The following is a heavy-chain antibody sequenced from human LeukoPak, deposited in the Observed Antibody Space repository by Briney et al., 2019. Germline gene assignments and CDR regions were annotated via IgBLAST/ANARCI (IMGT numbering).Heavy chain of an antibody. CDR3: ARDARDYGDYEPFTFDY. V-gene: IGHV3-74*01. D-gene: IGHD4-17*01. Sequence: GGSLRLSCAASGFTFSSYWMHWVRQAPGKGLVWVSRINSDGSSTSYADSVKGRFTISRDNAKNTLYLQMNSLRAEDTAVYYCARDARDYGDYEPFTFDYWGQGTLVTVSS. J-gene: IGHJ4*02. CDR2: INSDGSST. CDR1: GFTFSSYW.